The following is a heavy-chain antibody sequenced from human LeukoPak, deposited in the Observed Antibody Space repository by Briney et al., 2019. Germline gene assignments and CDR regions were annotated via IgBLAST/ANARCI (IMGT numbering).Heavy chain of an antibody. CDR1: GGSISSYY. V-gene: IGHV4-59*01. D-gene: IGHD3-22*01. CDR2: IYYSGST. J-gene: IGHJ5*02. CDR3: ASVKYYYDSSGYPGWFDP. Sequence: PSETLSLTCTVSGGSISSYYWSWIRQPPGKGLEWIGYIYYSGSTNYNPSLKSRVTISVDTSKNQFSLKLSSVTAADTAVYYCASVKYYYDSSGYPGWFDPWAREPWSPSPQ.